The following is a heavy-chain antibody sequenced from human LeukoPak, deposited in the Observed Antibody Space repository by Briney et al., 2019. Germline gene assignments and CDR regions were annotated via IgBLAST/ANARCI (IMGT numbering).Heavy chain of an antibody. D-gene: IGHD3-3*01. J-gene: IGHJ3*02. Sequence: PGGSLRLSCAASGFTVSSYYMSWVRQAPGKGLEWVSIIYSGGSTYYADSVKRRFTISSDNSKNTLYLQMNSLRAEVTSVYYCARDLANYDFWSGSSSGGDIWGQGTMVTVSS. V-gene: IGHV3-66*02. CDR1: GFTVSSYY. CDR2: IYSGGST. CDR3: ARDLANYDFWSGSSSGGDI.